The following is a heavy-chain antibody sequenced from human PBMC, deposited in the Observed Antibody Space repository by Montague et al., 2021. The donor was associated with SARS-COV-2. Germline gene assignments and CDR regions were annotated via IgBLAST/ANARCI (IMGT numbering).Heavy chain of an antibody. CDR3: VATYNGNWYYFDY. CDR1: GGSFSSGYSY. Sequence: SETLSLTCSVSGGSFSSGYSYWGWLRQAPGKGLEWIGDLHYAGSAYYXXXLRSRVTISADTSKNQFSLKLNSVTAADTAVYYCVATYNGNWYYFDYWGQGTLVTVSS. V-gene: IGHV4-39*01. J-gene: IGHJ4*02. D-gene: IGHD6-13*01. CDR2: LHYAGSA.